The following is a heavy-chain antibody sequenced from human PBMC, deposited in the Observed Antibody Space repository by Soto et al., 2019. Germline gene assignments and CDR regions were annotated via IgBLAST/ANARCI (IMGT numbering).Heavy chain of an antibody. J-gene: IGHJ4*02. V-gene: IGHV2-5*02. CDR1: GFSLTTRGVG. CDR3: GHRPRGYSYHFEY. CDR2: IYWDDDE. D-gene: IGHD5-18*01. Sequence: QITLKESGPTLVKPTQTLTLTCTFSGFSLTTRGVGVGWIRQPPGKALEWLALIYWDDDEGYSPSLKSRLTLAMETAKNQLVLTITNMDTLYPATYYCGHRPRGYSYHFEYWGQGTLVTVSS.